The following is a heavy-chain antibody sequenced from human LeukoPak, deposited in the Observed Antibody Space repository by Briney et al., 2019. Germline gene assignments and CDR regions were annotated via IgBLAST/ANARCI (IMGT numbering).Heavy chain of an antibody. CDR1: GFTFGDYA. J-gene: IGHJ3*02. CDR3: TRSRRYSSSSGTFAFDI. CDR2: IRSKAYGGTT. D-gene: IGHD6-6*01. Sequence: GGSLRLSCTASGFTFGDYAMSWVRQAPGKGLEWVGFIRSKAYGGTTEYAASVKGRFTISRDDSKSIAYLQMNSPKTEDTAVYYCTRSRRYSSSSGTFAFDIWGQGTMVTVSS. V-gene: IGHV3-49*04.